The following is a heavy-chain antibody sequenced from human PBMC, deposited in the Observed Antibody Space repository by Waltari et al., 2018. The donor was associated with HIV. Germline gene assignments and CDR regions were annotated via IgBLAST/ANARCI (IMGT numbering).Heavy chain of an antibody. CDR2: INAGNGNT. J-gene: IGHJ4*02. CDR1: GYTFTSYA. V-gene: IGHV1-3*01. CDR3: ARGRYYDSSGPYFDY. D-gene: IGHD3-22*01. Sequence: QVQLVQSGAEVKKPGASVKVSCKASGYTFTSYAMHWVRQAPGQRLEWMGWINAGNGNTKYSQKFQGRVTITRETSASTAYMELSSLRSEDTAVYYCARGRYYDSSGPYFDYWGQGTLVTVSS.